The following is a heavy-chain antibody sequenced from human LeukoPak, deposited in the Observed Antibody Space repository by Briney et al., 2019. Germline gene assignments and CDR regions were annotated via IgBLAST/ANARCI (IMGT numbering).Heavy chain of an antibody. CDR3: VRDYGGSSGAFDL. J-gene: IGHJ3*01. CDR2: ISSSSGDI. CDR1: GFIFSSYA. V-gene: IGHV3-21*01. Sequence: PGESLRLSCRASGFIFSSYALNWVSRAPGQGLEWVSSISSSSGDIYYTDSVKGRFTISRDNARKSLYLQMNSLRVEDTAVYYCVRDYGGSSGAFDLWGQGTMVTVSS. D-gene: IGHD3-16*01.